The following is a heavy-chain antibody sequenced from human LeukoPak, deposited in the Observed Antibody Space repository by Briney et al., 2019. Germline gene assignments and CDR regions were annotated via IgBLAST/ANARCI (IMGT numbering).Heavy chain of an antibody. Sequence: GGSLRLSCVASGFSFKTYSMDWVRQAPGKGLQWISYISGSSDTIYYADSLKGRFTISRDNAKNSLYLQIDSLRAEDTAVYYCARMGIAAPGVDCWGQGTLVTVSS. CDR2: ISGSSDTI. D-gene: IGHD6-13*01. CDR1: GFSFKTYS. V-gene: IGHV3-48*01. J-gene: IGHJ4*02. CDR3: ARMGIAAPGVDC.